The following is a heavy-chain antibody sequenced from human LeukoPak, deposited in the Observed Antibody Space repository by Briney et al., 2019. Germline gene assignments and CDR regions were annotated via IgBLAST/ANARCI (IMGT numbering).Heavy chain of an antibody. CDR1: GYTFPNQG. CDR3: ARVSGYYYSYRMDV. D-gene: IGHD3-10*01. V-gene: IGHV1-18*01. J-gene: IGHJ6*02. Sequence: ASVKVSCKASGYTFPNQGINWVRQAPGQGLEWMGWINTYNGNTDYGQKFQGRLTMTRETSTSTAYMELRSLRSDDTAMYYCARVSGYYYSYRMDVWGQGTTVTVSS. CDR2: INTYNGNT.